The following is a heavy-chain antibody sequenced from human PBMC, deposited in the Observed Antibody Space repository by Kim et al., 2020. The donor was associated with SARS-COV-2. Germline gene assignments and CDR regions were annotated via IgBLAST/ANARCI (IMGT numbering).Heavy chain of an antibody. CDR3: ARDSRKGWVVPMDV. Sequence: ASVKVSCKASGYTFSDHYIHWVRQAPGQGPEWMGRIYPKSGGTIYAQEFQGRVTMTTDTSITTAYMDLSRLTLDDTAVYFCARDSRKGWVVPMDVWGQG. D-gene: IGHD2-15*01. V-gene: IGHV1-2*06. CDR1: GYTFSDHY. CDR2: IYPKSGGT. J-gene: IGHJ6*02.